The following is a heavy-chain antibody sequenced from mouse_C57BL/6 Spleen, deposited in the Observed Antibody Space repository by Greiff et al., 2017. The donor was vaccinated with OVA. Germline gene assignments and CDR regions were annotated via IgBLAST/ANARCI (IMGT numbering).Heavy chain of an antibody. Sequence: QVQLQQSGAELVRPGASVTLSCKASGYTFTDYEMHWVKQTPVHGLEWIGAIDPETGGTAYNQKFKGKAILTADKSSSTDYMELRSLTSEDSAVYYCTRGRYYSSRTDFDYWGQGTTLTVSA. CDR1: GYTFTDYE. D-gene: IGHD1-1*01. CDR2: IDPETGGT. J-gene: IGHJ2*01. CDR3: TRGRYYSSRTDFDY. V-gene: IGHV1-15*01.